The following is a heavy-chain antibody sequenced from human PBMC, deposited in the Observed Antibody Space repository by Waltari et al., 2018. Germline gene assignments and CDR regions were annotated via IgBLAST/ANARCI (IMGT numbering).Heavy chain of an antibody. D-gene: IGHD1-1*01. CDR3: ARPGAFVASRGNRFDY. J-gene: IGHJ4*02. Sequence: QVQLQQWGAGLLKPSETLSLTCAVYGGSFSGYYWSWIRQPPGKGLEWIGEINHSGSTNYNPSRKSRVIISVDTSKNQFSLKLSSVTAADTAVYFCARPGAFVASRGNRFDYWGQGTLVTVSS. CDR1: GGSFSGYY. CDR2: INHSGST. V-gene: IGHV4-34*01.